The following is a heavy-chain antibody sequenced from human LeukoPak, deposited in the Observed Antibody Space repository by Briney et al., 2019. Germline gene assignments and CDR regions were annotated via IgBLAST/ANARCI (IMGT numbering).Heavy chain of an antibody. CDR1: GGSISSYY. CDR3: ARVTGYRIEDYFDY. Sequence: SETPSLTCTVSGGSISSYYWSWIRQPPGKGLEWVGYIYYSGSTNYNPSLKSRVTISVETSKNEFSLKPRSVTAADTAVYYCARVTGYRIEDYFDYWGQGTLVTVSS. J-gene: IGHJ4*02. D-gene: IGHD6-13*01. CDR2: IYYSGST. V-gene: IGHV4-59*01.